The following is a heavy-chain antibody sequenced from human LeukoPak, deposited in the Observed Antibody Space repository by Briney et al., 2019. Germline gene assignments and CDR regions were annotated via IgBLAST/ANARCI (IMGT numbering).Heavy chain of an antibody. D-gene: IGHD3-10*01. Sequence: GGSLRLSCAASGFTFSGFWMHWVRQAPGKGLVWVSCISFDGSDATYADSVKGRFTISRDNAKNSLYLQMNSLRAEDTAVYYCARDGYYYYGSGSYWSWFDPWGQGTLVTVSS. J-gene: IGHJ5*02. CDR1: GFTFSGFW. V-gene: IGHV3-74*01. CDR2: ISFDGSDA. CDR3: ARDGYYYYGSGSYWSWFDP.